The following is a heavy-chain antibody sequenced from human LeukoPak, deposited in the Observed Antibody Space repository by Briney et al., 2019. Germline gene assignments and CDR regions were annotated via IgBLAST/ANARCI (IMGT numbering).Heavy chain of an antibody. D-gene: IGHD3-22*01. CDR2: INPNSGGT. CDR1: GYTFTNYY. CDR3: ARLYYDSSGYYYTDS. Sequence: ASVKVSCKASGYTFTNYYMHWVRQAPGQGLEWMGWINPNSGGTNYAQKFQGRVTMTRDTSISTAYMELSRLRSDDTAVYYCARLYYDSSGYYYTDSWGQGTLVTVSS. J-gene: IGHJ5*02. V-gene: IGHV1-2*02.